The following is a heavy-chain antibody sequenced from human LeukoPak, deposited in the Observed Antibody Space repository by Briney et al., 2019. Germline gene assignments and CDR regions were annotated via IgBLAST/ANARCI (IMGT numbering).Heavy chain of an antibody. J-gene: IGHJ3*02. CDR2: IDPTGGDT. V-gene: IGHV1-46*01. D-gene: IGHD3-10*01. CDR3: ARVGTMVRGVTGAFDI. Sequence: ASVKVSCKASGYTFSSYYMHWVRLAPGQGLEWMGIIDPTGGDTTYAPKFQDRVTLTRDTSTSTVYLGLSRLRSDDTAVYYCARVGTMVRGVTGAFDIWGQGTMVTVSS. CDR1: GYTFSSYY.